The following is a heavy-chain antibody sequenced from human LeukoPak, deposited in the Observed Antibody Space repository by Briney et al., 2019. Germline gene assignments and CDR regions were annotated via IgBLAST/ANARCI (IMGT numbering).Heavy chain of an antibody. CDR1: GFAFSNYA. CDR2: ISGSGGST. CDR3: AKWRYSSSWYEMDY. J-gene: IGHJ4*02. D-gene: IGHD6-13*01. Sequence: GGSLRLSCAPSGFAFSNYAMTWVRQAPGKGLEWVSAISGSGGSTYYADSVKGRFTISRDNSKNTLYLQMNSLRAEDTAVYYCAKWRYSSSWYEMDYWGQGTLVTVSS. V-gene: IGHV3-23*01.